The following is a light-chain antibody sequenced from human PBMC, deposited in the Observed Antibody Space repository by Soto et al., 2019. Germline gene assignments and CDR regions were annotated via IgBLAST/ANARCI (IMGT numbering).Light chain of an antibody. V-gene: IGLV1-44*01. J-gene: IGLJ1*01. CDR2: SNN. CDR1: RSNIGSNP. Sequence: VLTQPPSASGTPGQRVTISCSGSRSNIGSNPVNWYQQLPGTAPKLLIDSNNQRPSGVPDRFSGSRSGTSASLAISGLQSEDEADYYCAAWDDSLYGRVFGTGTKVTVL. CDR3: AAWDDSLYGRV.